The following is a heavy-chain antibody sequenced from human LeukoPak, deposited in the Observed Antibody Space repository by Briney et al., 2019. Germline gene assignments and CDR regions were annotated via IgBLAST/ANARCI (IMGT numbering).Heavy chain of an antibody. CDR2: IKEDGSEK. D-gene: IGHD2-21*01. J-gene: IGHJ4*02. Sequence: GGSLRLSCAASGFTFSTYWMTWVRQAPGKGLEWVANIKEDGSEKYYVDSVKGRFTISRDNAKNSLYLQMNSLRAEDTAVYYCARALCIWGGDFHYFDYWGQGTLVTVSS. V-gene: IGHV3-7*01. CDR1: GFTFSTYW. CDR3: ARALCIWGGDFHYFDY.